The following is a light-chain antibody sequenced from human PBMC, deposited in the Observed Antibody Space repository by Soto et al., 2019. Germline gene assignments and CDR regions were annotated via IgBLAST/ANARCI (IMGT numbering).Light chain of an antibody. CDR3: HQYNSYPWT. Sequence: DIQMSQPASTLCACVGDRVTITCRASQTSTRWMAWYQQKPGKAPKLXIYDASTLESGVPSRFSGSRSGTEFTLTISSLQPDDFATYYCHQYNSYPWTFGQGTKVDIK. CDR1: QTSTRW. CDR2: DAS. V-gene: IGKV1-5*01. J-gene: IGKJ1*01.